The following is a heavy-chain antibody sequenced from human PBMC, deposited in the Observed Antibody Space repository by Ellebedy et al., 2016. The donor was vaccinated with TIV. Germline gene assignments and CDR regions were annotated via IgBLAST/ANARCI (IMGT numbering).Heavy chain of an antibody. CDR1: GYTFTGYP. CDR2: INMNTGNP. J-gene: IGHJ6*03. D-gene: IGHD1-1*01. CDR3: ARDSRYNWNDWDFYHMDV. Sequence: ASVKVSCKASGYTFTGYPMNWVRQAPGQGLEWLGWINMNTGNPTYAQGFTGRFVFSLDTSVSKAYLQISRLKVEDTAVYYCARDSRYNWNDWDFYHMDVWGKGTTVTVSS. V-gene: IGHV7-4-1*02.